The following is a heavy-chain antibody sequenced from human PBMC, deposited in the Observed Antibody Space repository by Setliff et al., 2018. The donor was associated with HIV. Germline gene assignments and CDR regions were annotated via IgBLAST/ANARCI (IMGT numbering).Heavy chain of an antibody. V-gene: IGHV3-7*01. CDR1: GFTFSNYW. CDR2: IKEDGSEK. Sequence: PGGSLRLSCVASGFTFSNYWMSWVRHAPGKGLEWVANIKEDGSEKYYVDSVKGRFTISRDNAKNSLYLEMNSLRADDTAVYYCARDFCGSSCSSGYGYFDHWGQGTLVTVSS. CDR3: ARDFCGSSCSSGYGYFDH. J-gene: IGHJ4*02. D-gene: IGHD2-15*01.